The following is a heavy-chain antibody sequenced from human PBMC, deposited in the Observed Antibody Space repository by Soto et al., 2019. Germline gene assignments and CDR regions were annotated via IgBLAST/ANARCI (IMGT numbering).Heavy chain of an antibody. Sequence: SVKVSCKASGFTFTSSSMQWVRQARGQRLEWIGWIVVGSGNTNYAQKFQERVTITRDMSTSTAYMELSSLRSEDTAVYYCAASLYCSGGSCYTGPYDALDIWGQGTMVTVS. CDR1: GFTFTSSS. CDR2: IVVGSGNT. V-gene: IGHV1-58*02. J-gene: IGHJ3*02. CDR3: AASLYCSGGSCYTGPYDALDI. D-gene: IGHD2-15*01.